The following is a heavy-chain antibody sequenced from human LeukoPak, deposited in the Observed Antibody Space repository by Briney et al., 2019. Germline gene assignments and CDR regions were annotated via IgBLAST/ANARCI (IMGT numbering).Heavy chain of an antibody. CDR3: ARWPSSYFYMDV. CDR2: INANARSK. Sequence: GGSLRLPCARSGFTFCDYTMHWVRQAPGKGLERVSDINANARSKYHADSVRGRFTISRDNSKDTLYLQMGSLRPEDTAVYYCARWPSSYFYMDVWGKGTTVTISS. V-gene: IGHV3-64*02. CDR1: GFTFCDYT. J-gene: IGHJ6*03.